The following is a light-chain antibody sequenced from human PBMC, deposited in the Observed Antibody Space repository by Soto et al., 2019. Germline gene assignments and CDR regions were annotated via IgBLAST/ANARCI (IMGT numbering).Light chain of an antibody. CDR3: QQYGSSPLT. J-gene: IGKJ4*01. CDR1: QSVSSNY. V-gene: IGKV3-20*01. Sequence: EIVLTQSPGTLSLSPEERATLSCRASQSVSSNYLAWYQQKPGQAPRLLIYGASSRATGIPDRFSGSGSGTDFTLNISRLAPEDFAGYHCQQYGSSPLTFGGGTKVEIK. CDR2: GAS.